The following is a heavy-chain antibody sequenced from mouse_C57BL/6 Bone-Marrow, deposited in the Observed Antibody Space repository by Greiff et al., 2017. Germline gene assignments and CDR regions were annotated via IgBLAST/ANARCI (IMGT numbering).Heavy chain of an antibody. Sequence: QVQLQQSGPELVKPGASVKLSCKASGYTFTSYDINWVKQRTGQGLEWIGWIYPRDGSTKYNEKFKGKDTLTVDTSSSTAYMELHSLTSEDSAVYFCARCITTVVPYFDYWGQGTTLTVSS. J-gene: IGHJ2*01. CDR2: IYPRDGST. CDR1: GYTFTSYD. V-gene: IGHV1-85*01. CDR3: ARCITTVVPYFDY. D-gene: IGHD1-1*01.